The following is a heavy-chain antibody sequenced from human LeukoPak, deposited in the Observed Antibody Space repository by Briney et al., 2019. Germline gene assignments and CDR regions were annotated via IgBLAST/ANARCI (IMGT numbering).Heavy chain of an antibody. CDR1: GYSFTSHY. D-gene: IGHD1-26*01. Sequence: ASVKVSCKAPGYSFTSHYMHWARQAPGQGLEWLGLINPSGSSTLYAQKFQGRVTMTRDMSTTTDYMELSSLRPEDTAVYYCARDNSVGDVAWWFDPWGQGTLVTVSS. V-gene: IGHV1-46*01. CDR2: INPSGSST. CDR3: ARDNSVGDVAWWFDP. J-gene: IGHJ5*02.